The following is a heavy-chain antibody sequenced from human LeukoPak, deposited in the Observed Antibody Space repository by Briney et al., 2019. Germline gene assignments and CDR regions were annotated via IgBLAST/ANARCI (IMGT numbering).Heavy chain of an antibody. CDR3: ATLDFGSTVRYFDY. CDR2: ISAYNGNT. D-gene: IGHD4-17*01. Sequence: ASVKVSCKASGYTFTSYGISWVRQAPGQGLEWMGWISAYNGNTNYAQKLQGRVTMTTDTSTSTAYMELRSLRSEDTAVYYCATLDFGSTVRYFDYWGQGTLVTVSS. J-gene: IGHJ4*02. CDR1: GYTFTSYG. V-gene: IGHV1-18*01.